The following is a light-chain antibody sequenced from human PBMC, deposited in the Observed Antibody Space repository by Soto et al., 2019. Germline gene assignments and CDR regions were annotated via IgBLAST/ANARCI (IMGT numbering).Light chain of an antibody. Sequence: EIVLRQSPGTLSLSPGERATLSCRASQSVSNNYLAFYQQKPGQAPTLLVYGASSRATGLPDRFSGSGSGTDFTLTINRLEPEDFAVYYCQQYGSSITFGQGTRLEVK. J-gene: IGKJ5*01. V-gene: IGKV3-20*01. CDR1: QSVSNNY. CDR2: GAS. CDR3: QQYGSSIT.